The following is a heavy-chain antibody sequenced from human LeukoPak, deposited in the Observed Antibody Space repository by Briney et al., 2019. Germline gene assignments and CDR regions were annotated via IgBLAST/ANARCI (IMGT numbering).Heavy chain of an antibody. J-gene: IGHJ4*02. V-gene: IGHV4-38-2*02. Sequence: PSETLSLTCTVSGYSISSGYYWGWIRQPPGKGLEWIGSIYYSGSTYYNSSLKSRVTISVDTSKNQFSLKLSSVTAADTAVYYCASLYYFDRSRGWNYWGQGTLVTVSS. CDR2: IYYSGST. CDR3: ASLYYFDRSRGWNY. CDR1: GYSISSGYY. D-gene: IGHD3-22*01.